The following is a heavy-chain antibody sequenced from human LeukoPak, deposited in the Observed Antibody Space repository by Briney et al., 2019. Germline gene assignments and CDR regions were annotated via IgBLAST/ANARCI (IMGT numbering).Heavy chain of an antibody. V-gene: IGHV3-20*04. CDR1: GFTFDDYG. Sequence: GGSLRLSCAASGFTFDDYGMSWVRQAPGKGLEWVSGINWNGGSTGYADSVKGRLTISRDNAKNSLYLQMNSLRAEDTALYYCASAGYCSGGSCYLDYWGQGTLVTVSS. D-gene: IGHD2-15*01. CDR2: INWNGGST. CDR3: ASAGYCSGGSCYLDY. J-gene: IGHJ4*02.